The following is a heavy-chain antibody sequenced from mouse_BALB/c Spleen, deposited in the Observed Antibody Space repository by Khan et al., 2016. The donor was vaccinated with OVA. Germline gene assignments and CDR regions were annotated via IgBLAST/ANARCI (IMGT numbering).Heavy chain of an antibody. CDR1: GYLITTDYA. J-gene: IGHJ2*01. CDR3: GRGCGGRFDY. CDR2: ISYCGNT. Sequence: EVQLQESGPGLVKPSQSLSLSCSVTGYLITTDYAWNWIRHLPGNKLEWIGFISYCGNTKYNPSFKSRFSITRDISKNPFFLQLTSVTSEDTARYYCGRGCGGRFDYWGQGTPVTVSS. V-gene: IGHV3-2*02.